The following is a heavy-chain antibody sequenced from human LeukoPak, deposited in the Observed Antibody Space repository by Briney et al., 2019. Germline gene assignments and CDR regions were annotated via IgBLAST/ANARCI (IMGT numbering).Heavy chain of an antibody. V-gene: IGHV1-46*01. CDR2: INPPAGSP. CDR1: GYTFSTYY. D-gene: IGHD1-20*01. Sequence: GASVKVSCKTSGYTFSTYYMHWGRQAPGQGLEWTRLINPPAGSPNYTQNFQSRVTVTRNTSISTAYMELSSMTAADTAVYYCARGITLSNAFDYWGQGTLVTVSS. J-gene: IGHJ4*02. CDR3: ARGITLSNAFDY.